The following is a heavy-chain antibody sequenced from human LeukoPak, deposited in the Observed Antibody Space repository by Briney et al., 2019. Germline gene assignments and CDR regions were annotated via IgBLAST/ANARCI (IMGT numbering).Heavy chain of an antibody. CDR3: ARHGGTGILDY. CDR2: IYCSGST. J-gene: IGHJ4*02. D-gene: IGHD3/OR15-3a*01. V-gene: IGHV4-39*01. CDR1: GGSISSSSYY. Sequence: SETLSLTCTVSGGSISSSSYYWGWIRQPPGKGLEWIGSIYCSGSTYYNPSLKSRVTISVDTSKNQFSLKLSSVTAADTAVYYCARHGGTGILDYWGQGTLVTVSS.